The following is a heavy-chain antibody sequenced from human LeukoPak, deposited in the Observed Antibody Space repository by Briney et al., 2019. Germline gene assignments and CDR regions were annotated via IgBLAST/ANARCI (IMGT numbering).Heavy chain of an antibody. D-gene: IGHD3-9*01. CDR1: GYTFTGYY. J-gene: IGHJ4*02. Sequence: ASVKVSCKASGYTFTGYYMHWVRQAPGQGLEWMGWINPNSGGTYYAQKFQGRVTMTRDTSISTAYMELSRLRSDDTAVFYCARVAHNYDLLTGYYPYLDYFDFWGQGTLVTVSS. CDR3: ARVAHNYDLLTGYYPYLDYFDF. V-gene: IGHV1-2*02. CDR2: INPNSGGT.